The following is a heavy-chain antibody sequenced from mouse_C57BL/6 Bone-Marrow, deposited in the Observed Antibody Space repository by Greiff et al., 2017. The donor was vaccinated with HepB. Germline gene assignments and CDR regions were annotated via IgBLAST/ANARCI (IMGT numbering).Heavy chain of an antibody. V-gene: IGHV1-81*01. CDR2: IYPRSGNT. CDR1: GYTFTSYG. CDR3: AREGPGGYFDV. Sequence: VQRVESGAELARPGASVKLSCKASGYTFTSYGISWVKQRTGQGLEWIGEIYPRSGNTYYNEKFKGKATLTADKSSSTAYMELRSLTSEDSAVYFCAREGPGGYFDVWGTGTTVTVSS. J-gene: IGHJ1*03.